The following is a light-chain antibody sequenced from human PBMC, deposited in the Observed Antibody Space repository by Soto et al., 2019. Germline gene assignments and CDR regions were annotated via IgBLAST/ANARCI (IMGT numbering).Light chain of an antibody. CDR3: CSYAGGYTWV. J-gene: IGLJ3*02. CDR1: SNDVGSYDL. Sequence: QSALTQPASVSGSPGQSINISCTGTSNDVGSYDLVSWYQLHPGKAPKLVIYEANKRPSGVPDRFSASKSGSTASLTISGLQAEDESDYYCCSYAGGYTWVFGGGTKVTVL. CDR2: EAN. V-gene: IGLV2-23*01.